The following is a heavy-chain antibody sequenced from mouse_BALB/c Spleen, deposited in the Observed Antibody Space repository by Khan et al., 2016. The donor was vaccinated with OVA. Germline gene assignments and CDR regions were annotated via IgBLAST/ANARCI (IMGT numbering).Heavy chain of an antibody. CDR1: GSTFTSYW. Sequence: VQLQQSGAELAKPGASVKMSCKASGSTFTSYWMHWVKQRPGQGLEWIGYIHPSTGYTEYNQKFRDKATLTPDKSSSTAYMQLSSLTSEDSAVYYCGRRGRYGIFAYWGQGTLVTVPA. CDR3: GRRGRYGIFAY. CDR2: IHPSTGYT. J-gene: IGHJ3*01. D-gene: IGHD2-1*01. V-gene: IGHV1-7*01.